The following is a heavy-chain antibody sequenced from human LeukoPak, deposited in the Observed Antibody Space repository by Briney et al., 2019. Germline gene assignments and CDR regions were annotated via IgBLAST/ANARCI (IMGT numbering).Heavy chain of an antibody. V-gene: IGHV1-18*01. Sequence: ASVKVSCKASGYTFTSYGIIWGRQAPGQGLEWMGWISAYNGNTDYAQKLQGRVTMTTDTSTNTAYMELRSLRSDDTAMYYCARDLTYWGQGTLVTVSS. J-gene: IGHJ4*02. CDR1: GYTFTSYG. CDR3: ARDLTY. CDR2: ISAYNGNT.